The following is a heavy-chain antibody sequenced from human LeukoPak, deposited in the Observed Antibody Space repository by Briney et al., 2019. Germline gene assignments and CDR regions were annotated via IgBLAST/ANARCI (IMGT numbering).Heavy chain of an antibody. Sequence: GGSLRLSCSASGFTFSSLGMHWVSQAPGKGLEHVSTIGSDGDSTYYADSVKDRFTISRDNSKNALYLQMTSLRPEDSAVYYCVSPVFINYWGQGTLVTVSS. CDR3: VSPVFINY. V-gene: IGHV3-64D*06. CDR2: IGSDGDST. J-gene: IGHJ4*01. D-gene: IGHD1-14*01. CDR1: GFTFSSLG.